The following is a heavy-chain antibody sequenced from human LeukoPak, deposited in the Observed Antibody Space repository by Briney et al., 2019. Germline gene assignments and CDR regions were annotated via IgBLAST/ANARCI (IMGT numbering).Heavy chain of an antibody. CDR3: ARDRAWSTIETLQLDY. J-gene: IGHJ4*02. D-gene: IGHD5/OR15-5a*01. CDR2: IIPIFGTA. Sequence: SVKVSCKASGGTFSSYAISWVRQAPGQGLERMGGIIPIFGTANYAQKFQGRVTITADESTSTAYMELSSLRSEDTAVYYCARDRAWSTIETLQLDYWGQGTLVTVSS. CDR1: GGTFSSYA. V-gene: IGHV1-69*13.